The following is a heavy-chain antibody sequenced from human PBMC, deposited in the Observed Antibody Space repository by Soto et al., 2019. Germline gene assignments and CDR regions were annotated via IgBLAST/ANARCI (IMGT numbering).Heavy chain of an antibody. CDR2: ISSNGGST. V-gene: IGHV3-64D*06. J-gene: IGHJ4*02. D-gene: IGHD3-16*01. Sequence: VGSLRLSCSASGFTFSSYAMHWVRQAPGKGLEYVSAISSNGGSTYYADSVKGRFTISRDNSKNTLYLQMSSLRAEDTAVYYCVKDGGTSLFDYCGQRTLVTVSS. CDR1: GFTFSSYA. CDR3: VKDGGTSLFDY.